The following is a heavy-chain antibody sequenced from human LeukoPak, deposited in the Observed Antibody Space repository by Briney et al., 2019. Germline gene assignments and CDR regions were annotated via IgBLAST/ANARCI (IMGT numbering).Heavy chain of an antibody. Sequence: SETLSLTCAVYNGSFSGYFWTWIRQPPGKGLEWIGEINNSGTTYYNPSLNGRVTISRDTSTMHLSLKINSVTAADTAMYYCARGGTTYYSGSGTHPWGQGTLVTVSS. CDR1: NGSFSGYF. CDR2: INNSGTT. CDR3: ARGGTTYYSGSGTHP. D-gene: IGHD3-10*01. V-gene: IGHV4-34*01. J-gene: IGHJ5*02.